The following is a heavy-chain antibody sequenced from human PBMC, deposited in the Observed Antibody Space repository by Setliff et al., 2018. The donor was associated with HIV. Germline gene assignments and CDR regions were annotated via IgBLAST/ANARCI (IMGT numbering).Heavy chain of an antibody. CDR3: ARDRGDRDRDYWYFDL. D-gene: IGHD3-16*02. V-gene: IGHV4-4*07. CDR1: GGSISSYY. CDR2: IYTSGST. Sequence: SDTLSLTCTVSGGSISSYYWSWIRQPAGKGLEWIGRIYTSGSTNYNPSLKSRVTMSVDTSKNQFSLKLSSVTAADTAVYYCARDRGDRDRDYWYFDLWGRGTLVTVSS. J-gene: IGHJ2*01.